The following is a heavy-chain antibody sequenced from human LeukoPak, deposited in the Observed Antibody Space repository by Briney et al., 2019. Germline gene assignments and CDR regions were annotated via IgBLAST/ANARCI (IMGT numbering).Heavy chain of an antibody. CDR2: INPNSGDT. CDR3: ARGYSRYFQH. J-gene: IGHJ1*01. Sequence: ASVKVSCKASGYTFTGYYMHWVRQAPGQGLEWMGWINPNSGDTKYVQKFQGRVTMTRDTSISTAYMELSRLRSDDTAVYYCARGYSRYFQHWGQGTLVTVSS. CDR1: GYTFTGYY. V-gene: IGHV1-2*02. D-gene: IGHD2-15*01.